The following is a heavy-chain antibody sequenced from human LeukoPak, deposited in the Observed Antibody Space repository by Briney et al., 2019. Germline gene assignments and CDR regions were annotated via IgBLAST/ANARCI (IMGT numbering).Heavy chain of an antibody. V-gene: IGHV3-48*03. CDR2: IGTIGSPI. CDR1: GFTFRGFE. Sequence: PGGSLRLSCAASGFTFRGFEMNWVRQAPGKGLEWLSYIGTIGSPIYYADSVKGRFTISRDNARNSLCLQMNSLRVEDTAVYYCASFYDSSGRDYWGQGTLVTVSS. CDR3: ASFYDSSGRDY. D-gene: IGHD3-22*01. J-gene: IGHJ4*02.